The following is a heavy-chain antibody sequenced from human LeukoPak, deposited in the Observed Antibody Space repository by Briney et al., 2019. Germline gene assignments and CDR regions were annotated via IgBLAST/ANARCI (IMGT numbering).Heavy chain of an antibody. CDR1: GGTFSSYA. J-gene: IGHJ6*03. D-gene: IGHD6-13*01. V-gene: IGHV1-69*06. CDR2: IIPIFGTA. Sequence: SVKVSCKASGGTFSSYAISWVRQAPGQGLEWMGGIIPIFGTANYAQKFQGRVTITADKSASTAYMELSSLRSEDTAVYYCARDFKAAAGDYYYYYYMDVWGKGTTVTVSS. CDR3: ARDFKAAAGDYYYYYYMDV.